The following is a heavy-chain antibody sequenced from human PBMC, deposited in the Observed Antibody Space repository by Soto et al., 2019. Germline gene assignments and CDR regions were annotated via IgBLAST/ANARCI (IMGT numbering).Heavy chain of an antibody. Sequence: SCAASGFTFSSYAMKWVRQAPGKGLEWVSLISDSGTLTYYADSVKGRFTISRDNSGNTLFLQMYSLRAEDTAVYYCARYIPGVRYYGMDVWGQGTTVTVSS. D-gene: IGHD2-2*01. CDR2: ISDSGTLT. CDR1: GFTFSSYA. J-gene: IGHJ6*02. V-gene: IGHV3-23*01. CDR3: ARYIPGVRYYGMDV.